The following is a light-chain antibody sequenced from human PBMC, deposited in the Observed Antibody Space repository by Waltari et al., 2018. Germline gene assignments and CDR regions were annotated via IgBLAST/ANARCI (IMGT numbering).Light chain of an antibody. CDR3: SSYITTNTLEL. V-gene: IGLV2-14*03. Sequence: QSALTQPASVSGSPGQSITISCTGTSSDVGTYNYVSWYQQHPGKAPKLLIYDVSYRPSGVSYRFSGSKSGNTASLTISELQAEDEADYYCSSYITTNTLELFGGGTSLTVL. CDR2: DVS. J-gene: IGLJ3*02. CDR1: SSDVGTYNY.